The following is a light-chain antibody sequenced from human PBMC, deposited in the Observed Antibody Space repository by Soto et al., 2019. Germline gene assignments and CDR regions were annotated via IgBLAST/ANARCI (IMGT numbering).Light chain of an antibody. V-gene: IGKV3D-15*01. CDR1: QNININ. CDR2: GAS. CDR3: QQDKDWRPLT. J-gene: IGKJ4*01. Sequence: EIVMTQSPLTLSVSPGERATLSCRASQNININLDWYQQRPGQAPRVLIYGASSRASGIPDRFSGSGAGTDFTLTINKLEPDDFAFYYCQQDKDWRPLTFGGGTRVEIK.